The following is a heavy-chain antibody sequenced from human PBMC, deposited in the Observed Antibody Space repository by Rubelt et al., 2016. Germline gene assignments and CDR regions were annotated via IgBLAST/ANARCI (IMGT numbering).Heavy chain of an antibody. V-gene: IGHV1-69*04. D-gene: IGHD6-13*01. CDR3: ARDEPYSSSWYDY. CDR1: GGTFSSYA. J-gene: IGHJ4*02. CDR2: IIPILGIA. Sequence: QVQLVQSGAEVKKPGSSVKVSCKASGGTFSSYAISWVRQAPGQGLEWMGRIIPILGIANYAQKFQGRVTITADKSTSTAYMERSSLRSEDTAVYYCARDEPYSSSWYDYWGQGTLVTVSS.